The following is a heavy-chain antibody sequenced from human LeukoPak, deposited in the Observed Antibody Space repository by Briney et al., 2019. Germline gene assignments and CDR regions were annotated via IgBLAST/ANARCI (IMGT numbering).Heavy chain of an antibody. D-gene: IGHD3-3*01. V-gene: IGHV3-30-3*01. CDR2: ISYDGSNK. CDR1: GFTFSSYA. CDR3: ARDGGYDFWSGYYQDY. J-gene: IGHJ4*02. Sequence: LVESGGGVVQPGRSLRLSCAASGFTFSSYAMHWVRQAPGKGLEWVAVISYDGSNKYYADSVKGRFTISRDNSKNTLYLQMNSLRAEDTAVYYCARDGGYDFWSGYYQDYWGQGTLVTVSS.